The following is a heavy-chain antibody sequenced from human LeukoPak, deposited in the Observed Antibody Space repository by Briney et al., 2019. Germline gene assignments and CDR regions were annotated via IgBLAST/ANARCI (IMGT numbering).Heavy chain of an antibody. Sequence: PGGSLRLSCAASGFTFSSYSMNWLRQAPGKGLEYVSSISSSSSYIYYADSVKGRFTISRDNAKNSLYLQMNSLRAEDTAVYYCARDGGSGSYPNWFDPWGQGTLVTVSS. CDR2: ISSSSSYI. CDR1: GFTFSSYS. J-gene: IGHJ5*02. D-gene: IGHD3-10*01. V-gene: IGHV3-21*01. CDR3: ARDGGSGSYPNWFDP.